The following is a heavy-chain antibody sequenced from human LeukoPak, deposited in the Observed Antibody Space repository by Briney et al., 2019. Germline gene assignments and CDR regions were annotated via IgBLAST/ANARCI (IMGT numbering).Heavy chain of an antibody. CDR2: INHSGST. Sequence: ETLSLTCTVSGGSISSSSYYWGWIRQPPGKGLKWIGEINHSGSTNYNPSLKSRVTISVDTSKNQFSLKLSSVTAADTAVYYCARTTEAHSWRTRYYDYYMDVWGKGTTVAVSS. J-gene: IGHJ6*03. D-gene: IGHD6-13*01. V-gene: IGHV4-39*07. CDR3: ARTTEAHSWRTRYYDYYMDV. CDR1: GGSISSSSYY.